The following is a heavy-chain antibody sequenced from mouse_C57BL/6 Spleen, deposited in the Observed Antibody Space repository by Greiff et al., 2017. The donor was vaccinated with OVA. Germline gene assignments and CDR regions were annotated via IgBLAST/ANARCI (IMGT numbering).Heavy chain of an antibody. V-gene: IGHV1-5*01. Sequence: EVKLVESGTVLARPGASVKMSCKTSGYTFTSYWMHWVKQRPGQGLEWIGAIYPGNSDTSYNQKFKGKAKLTAVTSASTAYMELSSLTNEDSAVYYCTIPYYSNYVFAYWGQGTLVTVSA. CDR2: IYPGNSDT. D-gene: IGHD2-5*01. J-gene: IGHJ3*01. CDR3: TIPYYSNYVFAY. CDR1: GYTFTSYW.